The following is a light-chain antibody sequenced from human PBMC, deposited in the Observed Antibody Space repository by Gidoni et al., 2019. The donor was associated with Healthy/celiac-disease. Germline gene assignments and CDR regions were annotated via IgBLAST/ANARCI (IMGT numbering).Light chain of an antibody. V-gene: IGKV3-20*01. CDR2: GAS. J-gene: IGKJ4*01. CDR3: QQYGSSPLP. CDR1: PSVSSSY. Sequence: DIVLTQSPGTLSVSPGERATLSCRASPSVSSSYLAWYQQKPGQAPRLLSYGASRRATGIPDRFSGSGSVTDFTLTLSGLEPEDFAVYYCQQYGSSPLPFGGGTKVEIK.